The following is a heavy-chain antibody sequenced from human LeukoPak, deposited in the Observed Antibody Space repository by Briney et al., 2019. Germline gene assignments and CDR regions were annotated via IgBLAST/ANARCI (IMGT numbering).Heavy chain of an antibody. Sequence: PGGSLRLSCAASGFTFSSYAMNWVRQAPGKGLEWVAYINSGGSTIYYADSVKGRFTISRDNAKNSLYLQVNSLRAEDTAVYYCARDLGTPGTNFDYWGQGTLVTVSS. V-gene: IGHV3-48*03. CDR1: GFTFSSYA. J-gene: IGHJ4*02. D-gene: IGHD1-1*01. CDR3: ARDLGTPGTNFDY. CDR2: INSGGSTI.